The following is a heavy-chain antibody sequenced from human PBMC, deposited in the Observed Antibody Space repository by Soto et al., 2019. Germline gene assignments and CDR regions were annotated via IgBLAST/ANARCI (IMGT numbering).Heavy chain of an antibody. J-gene: IGHJ6*02. D-gene: IGHD3-10*01. CDR1: LFHFRSND. Sequence: RGSQRLSFAPSLFHFRSNDSNWVRRVPGKWLEYVSAISGSGGSTYYADSVKGRFTISRDNSKNTLYLQMNSLRAEDTAVYYCAKDNVRGVIITLGPGLYGMDVWGQGTTVTVSS. CDR3: AKDNVRGVIITLGPGLYGMDV. CDR2: ISGSGGST. V-gene: IGHV3-23*01.